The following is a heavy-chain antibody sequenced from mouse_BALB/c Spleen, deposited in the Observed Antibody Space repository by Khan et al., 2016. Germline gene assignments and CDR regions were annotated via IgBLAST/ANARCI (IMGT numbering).Heavy chain of an antibody. CDR2: ISSDSSTK. J-gene: IGHJ2*01. CDR3: ARDMYDY. CDR1: GFTFSSFG. V-gene: IGHV5-17*02. Sequence: EVELVESGGGLVQPGGSRKLSCAASGFTFSSFGMHWVRQAPEKGLEWVAYISSDSSTKYYADTVKGRFTISRENPKNTLFLQMTSLRSEDTAIFYCARDMYDYWGQGTTLTVSS.